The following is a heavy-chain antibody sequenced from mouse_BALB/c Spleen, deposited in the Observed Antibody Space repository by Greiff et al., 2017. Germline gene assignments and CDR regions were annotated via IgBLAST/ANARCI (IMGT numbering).Heavy chain of an antibody. CDR2: ISSGSSTI. V-gene: IGHV5-17*02. CDR3: ARNTAGNMDY. J-gene: IGHJ4*01. D-gene: IGHD1-2*01. CDR1: GFTFSSFG. Sequence: EVKLMESGGGLVQPGGSRKLSCAASGFTFSSFGMHWVRQAPEKGLEWVAYISSGSSTIYYADTVKGRFTISRDNPKNTLFLQMTSLRSEDTAMYYCARNTAGNMDYWGQGTSVTVSS.